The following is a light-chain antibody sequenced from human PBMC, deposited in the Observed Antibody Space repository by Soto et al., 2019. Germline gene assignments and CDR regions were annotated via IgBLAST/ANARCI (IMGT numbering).Light chain of an antibody. J-gene: IGKJ2*01. Sequence: DIQMTQSPSSLSASVGDRVTITCRASQGISNYLAWYQQKPGKVPKLLIYAASTLQSGVPSRFSGSGSGTDFTLTISSLQPEDVSTYYWKNYNSAPYTFGQGTKLEIK. CDR2: AAS. CDR3: KNYNSAPYT. V-gene: IGKV1-27*01. CDR1: QGISNY.